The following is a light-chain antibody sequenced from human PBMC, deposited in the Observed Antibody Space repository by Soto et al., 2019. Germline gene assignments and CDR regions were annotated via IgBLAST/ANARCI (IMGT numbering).Light chain of an antibody. J-gene: IGKJ1*01. Sequence: DIQMTQSPSTLPASVGDRATITYRASRSITTSLDWYQQKPWKAPKGVIYDASTLESGAPSRFSGSGSGTVFNHTISCRQPDNVATYYCQQYNSSTWTFGQGTNVDIK. CDR1: RSITTS. V-gene: IGKV1-5*01. CDR2: DAS. CDR3: QQYNSSTWT.